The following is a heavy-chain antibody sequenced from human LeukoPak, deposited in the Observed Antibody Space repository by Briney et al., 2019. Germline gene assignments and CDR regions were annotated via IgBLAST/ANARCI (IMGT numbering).Heavy chain of an antibody. D-gene: IGHD6-13*01. V-gene: IGHV3-73*01. J-gene: IGHJ4*02. CDR2: IRSKADSYAT. Sequence: GGSLRLSCAPSGFTFSGSVIHWDRQASGKGLEWVGRIRSKADSYATAYAASVKGRFTISRDDSKNTAYLQMNSLRAEDTAVYYCAKDAAGPEYWGQGTLVTVSS. CDR3: AKDAAGPEY. CDR1: GFTFSGSV.